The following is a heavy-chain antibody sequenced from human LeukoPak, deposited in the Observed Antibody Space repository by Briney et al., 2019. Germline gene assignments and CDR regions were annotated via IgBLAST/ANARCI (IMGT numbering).Heavy chain of an antibody. Sequence: GGSLRLSCAASGFTLRSYTMNGVRQAPGRGLEWVSSIGIGSNKIYYADSVKGRFTISRDNSDNTLYLQMNSLRPDDTAVYYCARDLSSGCSSDLYYYHYGMDVWGQGTTVTVSS. CDR3: ARDLSSGCSSDLYYYHYGMDV. CDR2: IGIGSNKI. V-gene: IGHV3-21*01. D-gene: IGHD6-19*01. J-gene: IGHJ6*02. CDR1: GFTLRSYT.